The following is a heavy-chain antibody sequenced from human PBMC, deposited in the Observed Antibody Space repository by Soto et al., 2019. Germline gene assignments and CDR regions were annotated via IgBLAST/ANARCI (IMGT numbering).Heavy chain of an antibody. CDR1: GFSHSTSGVG. D-gene: IGHD5-12*01. V-gene: IGHV2-5*02. J-gene: IGHJ4*02. CDR3: AHRERGYSGYGHFDY. CDR2: IYWDDDK. Sequence: QITLKESGPTLVKPTQTLTLTCTFSGFSHSTSGVGVGWIRQPPGKALEWLALIYWDDDKRYSPSLKSRLTITKDTSKNQVVLTMTNMDPVDTATYYCAHRERGYSGYGHFDYWGQGTLVTVSS.